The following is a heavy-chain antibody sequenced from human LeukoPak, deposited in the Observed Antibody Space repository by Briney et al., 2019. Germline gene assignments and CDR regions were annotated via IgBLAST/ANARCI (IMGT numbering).Heavy chain of an antibody. CDR2: IYSGGST. Sequence: GGSLRLSCAASGFTVSSNYMSWVRQAPGKGLEWVSVIYSGGSTYYADSVKGRFTISRDNSKNTLYLQMNSLRAEDTAVYYCAKDYYDFWSGYLGFHDYWGQGTLVSVSS. V-gene: IGHV3-66*01. J-gene: IGHJ4*02. CDR3: AKDYYDFWSGYLGFHDY. CDR1: GFTVSSNY. D-gene: IGHD3-3*01.